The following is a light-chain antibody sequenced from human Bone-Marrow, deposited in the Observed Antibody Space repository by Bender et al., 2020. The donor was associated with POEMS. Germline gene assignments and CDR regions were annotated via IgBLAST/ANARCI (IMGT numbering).Light chain of an antibody. J-gene: IGLJ3*02. CDR3: QSFDNTQTSYGV. Sequence: QSILTQSPSASGTPGQRVTISCSGSNIGSNYVYWYQQLPGTAPKLLIYRNNQRPSGVPDRFSGSKSGTSASLAISGLRSEDEADYYCQSFDNTQTSYGVFGGGTKLTVL. CDR2: RNN. CDR1: NIGSNY. V-gene: IGLV1-47*01.